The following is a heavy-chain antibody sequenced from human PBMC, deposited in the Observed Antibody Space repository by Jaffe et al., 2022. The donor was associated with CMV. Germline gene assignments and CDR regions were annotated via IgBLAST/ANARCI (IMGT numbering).Heavy chain of an antibody. CDR2: ISAYNGNT. D-gene: IGHD6-19*01. J-gene: IGHJ4*02. CDR1: GYTFTSYG. Sequence: QVQLVQSGAEVKKPGASVKVSCKASGYTFTSYGISWVRQAPGQGLEWMGWISAYNGNTNYAQKLQGRVTMTTDTSTSTAYMELRSLRSDDTAVYYCARGIEQWLVQSHGFYFDYWGQGTLVTVSS. CDR3: ARGIEQWLVQSHGFYFDY. V-gene: IGHV1-18*04.